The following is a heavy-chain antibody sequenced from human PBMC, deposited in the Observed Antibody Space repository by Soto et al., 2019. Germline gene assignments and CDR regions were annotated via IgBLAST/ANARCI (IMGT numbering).Heavy chain of an antibody. CDR2: ISSSSGTI. Sequence: EVQLVESGGGLVQPGGSLRLSCEASGFTFSSYSLNWVRQAPGKGLEWVSYISSSSGTIYYADSVKGRFTISRDNAENSLYLQMNSLRDDDTAVYYCAREDPWSANADDMDVWGQGTTVTVSS. J-gene: IGHJ6*02. CDR3: AREDPWSANADDMDV. V-gene: IGHV3-48*02. CDR1: GFTFSSYS. D-gene: IGHD3-3*01.